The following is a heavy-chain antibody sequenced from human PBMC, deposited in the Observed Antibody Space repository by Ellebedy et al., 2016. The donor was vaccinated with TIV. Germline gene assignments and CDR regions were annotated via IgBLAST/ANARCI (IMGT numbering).Heavy chain of an antibody. D-gene: IGHD4/OR15-4a*01. CDR3: ARGWWDYGA. CDR2: IKHDGGEK. J-gene: IGHJ5*02. V-gene: IGHV3-7*01. CDR1: GFPFSGYS. Sequence: GESLKISCVASGFPFSGYSMSWVRQARGKGLEWVATIKHDGGEKFYADSVKGRFTISRDNAKNSLYLQMDSVRGEDTAVDYCARGWWDYGAWGQGAHVTVSS.